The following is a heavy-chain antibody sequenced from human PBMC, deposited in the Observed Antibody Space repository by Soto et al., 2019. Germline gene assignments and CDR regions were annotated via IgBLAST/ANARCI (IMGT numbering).Heavy chain of an antibody. Sequence: PGGSLRLSCAASGFTFSSYAMSWVRQAPGKGLEWVSAISGSGGSTHYADTVKGRFTISRNNSKNTLYLQMNSLRAANTAVYYCAKFRIAVARYYFYEWGQGTVVT. J-gene: IGHJ4*02. D-gene: IGHD6-19*01. V-gene: IGHV3-23*01. CDR3: AKFRIAVARYYFYE. CDR2: ISGSGGST. CDR1: GFTFSSYA.